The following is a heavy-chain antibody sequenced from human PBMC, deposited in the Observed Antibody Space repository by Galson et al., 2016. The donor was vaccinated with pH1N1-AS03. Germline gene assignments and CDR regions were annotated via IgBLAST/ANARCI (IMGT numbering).Heavy chain of an antibody. CDR1: GFTFSSYA. D-gene: IGHD6-13*01. V-gene: IGHV3-64*01. CDR3: ARGPVSYSNYWFPPPDY. Sequence: SLRLPCAAAGFTFSSYAMYWVRQAPGKGLEYVSVIRGNGFTTYYANSVKGRFTISRDNYKNTLYLQMGNLRTEDMAVYYCARGPVSYSNYWFPPPDYWGQGTLVTVSS. J-gene: IGHJ4*02. CDR2: IRGNGFTT.